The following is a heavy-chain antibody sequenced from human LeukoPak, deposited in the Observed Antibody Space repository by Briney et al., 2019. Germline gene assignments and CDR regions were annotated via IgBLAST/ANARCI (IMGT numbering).Heavy chain of an antibody. CDR2: IYHSGST. J-gene: IGHJ4*02. D-gene: IGHD6-13*01. CDR3: AGHTHSSSCYPRY. CDR1: GYSISSGYY. V-gene: IGHV4-38-2*02. Sequence: PSEILSLTCTVSGYSISSGYYWGWIRQPPGKGLEWIGSIYHSGSTYYNPSLKSRVTISVDTSKNQFSLKLSSVTAADTAVYYCAGHTHSSSCYPRYWGQGTLVTVSS.